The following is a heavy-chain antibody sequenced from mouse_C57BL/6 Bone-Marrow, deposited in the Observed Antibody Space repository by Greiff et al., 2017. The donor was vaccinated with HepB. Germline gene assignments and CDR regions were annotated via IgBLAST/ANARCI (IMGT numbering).Heavy chain of an antibody. J-gene: IGHJ4*01. V-gene: IGHV6-6*01. D-gene: IGHD2-10*02. CDR2: IRNKANNHAT. Sequence: EVQLVESGGGLVQPGGSMKLSCAASGFTFSDAWMDWVRQSPEKGLEWVAEIRNKANNHATYYAESVKGRFTISRDDSKSSVYLQMNSLRTENTGVYYCTGVCCYYAMDYWGQGTSVTVSS. CDR1: GFTFSDAW. CDR3: TGVCCYYAMDY.